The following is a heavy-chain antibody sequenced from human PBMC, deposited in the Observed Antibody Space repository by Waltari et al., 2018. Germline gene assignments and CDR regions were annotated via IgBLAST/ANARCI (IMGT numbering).Heavy chain of an antibody. Sequence: QLQLQESGPGLVKPSETLSLTCTVSGDSISSSSYYWGWIRQPPGKGLEWIASIYYSGSKYYNPSLRSRRTISLDTSKNQFSRKVSSVTAADTAVYYCAREEIYYDTSGYYFDYWGQGTLVTVSS. D-gene: IGHD3-22*01. CDR2: IYYSGSK. CDR1: GDSISSSSYY. J-gene: IGHJ4*02. CDR3: AREEIYYDTSGYYFDY. V-gene: IGHV4-39*07.